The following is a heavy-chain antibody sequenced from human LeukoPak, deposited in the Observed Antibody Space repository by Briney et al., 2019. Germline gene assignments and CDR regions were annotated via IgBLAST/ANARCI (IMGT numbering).Heavy chain of an antibody. V-gene: IGHV3-23*01. CDR2: ISAGGSNT. D-gene: IGHD3-9*01. CDR3: ARNYDNDP. J-gene: IGHJ5*02. Sequence: GGSLRLSCAASGFTFSSYGMSWGRQAPGKGLEWVSGISAGGSNTYYADSVMGRFTISRDNSKKTLYLQMNSLRAEDTAVYYCARNYDNDPRGQGTLVTVSS. CDR1: GFTFSSYG.